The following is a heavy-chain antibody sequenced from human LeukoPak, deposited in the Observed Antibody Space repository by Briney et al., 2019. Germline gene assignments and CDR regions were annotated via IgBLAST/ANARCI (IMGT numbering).Heavy chain of an antibody. CDR1: GGSFSGYY. Sequence: RSSETLSLTCAVYGGSFSGYYWSWIRQPPGKGLEWIGEINHSGSTNYNPSLKSRVTISVDTSKNQFSLKLSSVTAADTAVYYCARGRYYYDSSSGRFDYWGQGTLVTVSS. V-gene: IGHV4-34*01. CDR2: INHSGST. D-gene: IGHD3-22*01. J-gene: IGHJ4*02. CDR3: ARGRYYYDSSSGRFDY.